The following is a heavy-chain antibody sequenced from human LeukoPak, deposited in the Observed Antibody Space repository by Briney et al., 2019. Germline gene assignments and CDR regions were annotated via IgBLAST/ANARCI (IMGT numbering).Heavy chain of an antibody. CDR3: ARGYCSSTSCYPGMAGTY. CDR1: GYTFTGYY. CDR2: INPNSGGT. D-gene: IGHD2-2*01. V-gene: IGHV1-2*02. J-gene: IGHJ4*02. Sequence: ASVKVSCKASGYTFTGYYMHWVRQAPGQGLEWMGWINPNSGGTNYAQKFQGRVTMTRDTSISTAYMELSRLRSDDTAVYYCARGYCSSTSCYPGMAGTYWGQGTLVTVSS.